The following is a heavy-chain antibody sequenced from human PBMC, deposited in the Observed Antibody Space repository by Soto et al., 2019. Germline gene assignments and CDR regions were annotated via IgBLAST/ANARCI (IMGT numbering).Heavy chain of an antibody. V-gene: IGHV3-30*18. CDR1: GFTFSSYG. CDR2: ISYEGSNK. Sequence: PEESLRLSCAASGFTFSSYGMHWVRQAPGKGLKWVEVISYEGSNKYYADSVKGRFTISRDNSKNTLYLQMNSLRAEDTAVYYCAKDLISTTVIRSPRYYYYGMDVWGQGTTVTVSS. J-gene: IGHJ6*02. D-gene: IGHD4-17*01. CDR3: AKDLISTTVIRSPRYYYYGMDV.